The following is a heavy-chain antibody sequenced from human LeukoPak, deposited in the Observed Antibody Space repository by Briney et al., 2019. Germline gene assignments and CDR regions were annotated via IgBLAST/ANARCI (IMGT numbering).Heavy chain of an antibody. CDR3: ARAYMNSDAFDI. Sequence: ASVKVSCKASGYTFTGYYMHWVRQAPGQGLEWMGWISAYNGNTNYAQKPQGRVTMTTDTSTSTAYMELRSLRSDDTAVYYCARAYMNSDAFDIWGQGTMVTVSS. CDR1: GYTFTGYY. J-gene: IGHJ3*02. V-gene: IGHV1-18*04. CDR2: ISAYNGNT. D-gene: IGHD1-7*01.